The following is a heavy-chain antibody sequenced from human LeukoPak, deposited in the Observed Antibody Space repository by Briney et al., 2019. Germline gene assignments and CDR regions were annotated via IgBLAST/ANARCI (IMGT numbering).Heavy chain of an antibody. CDR3: ARLREQWLTPA. D-gene: IGHD6-19*01. Sequence: GESLKISCKGSGYSFTNYWISWVRQMPGKGLEWMGRIDPSDSYTNYSPSLQGHVTISADKSISTAYLQWSSLKASDTAIYYCARLREQWLTPAWGQGTLVTVSS. J-gene: IGHJ4*02. CDR1: GYSFTNYW. V-gene: IGHV5-10-1*01. CDR2: IDPSDSYT.